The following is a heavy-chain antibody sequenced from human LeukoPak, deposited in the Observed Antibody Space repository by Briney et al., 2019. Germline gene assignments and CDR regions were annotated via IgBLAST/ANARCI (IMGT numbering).Heavy chain of an antibody. V-gene: IGHV3-74*01. Sequence: GGSLRLPCAASGFTFSSYWMRWVRQAPGKGLVWVSRIKSDGSTNYADSVKGRFTISRDNAKNTLSLQMNSLRAEDTGVYYCARAPSEIGGYYPEYFRHWGQGTLVTVSS. J-gene: IGHJ1*01. D-gene: IGHD3-22*01. CDR1: GFTFSSYW. CDR2: IKSDGST. CDR3: ARAPSEIGGYYPEYFRH.